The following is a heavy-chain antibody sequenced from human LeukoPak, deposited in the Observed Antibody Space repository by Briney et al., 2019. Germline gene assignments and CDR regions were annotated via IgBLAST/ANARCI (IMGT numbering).Heavy chain of an antibody. D-gene: IGHD3-10*01. V-gene: IGHV1-18*01. CDR1: GYSFTSYG. J-gene: IGHJ4*02. CDR2: ISGYTGKA. CDR3: ARDPSRGPYLRDY. Sequence: ASVKVSCKASGYSFTSYGISWVRQAPGQGLEWLGRISGYTGKANYAEKFQGRVTMTTDTSTSTAYMELRSLRSDDTAVYYCARDPSRGPYLRDYWGQGTLVTVSS.